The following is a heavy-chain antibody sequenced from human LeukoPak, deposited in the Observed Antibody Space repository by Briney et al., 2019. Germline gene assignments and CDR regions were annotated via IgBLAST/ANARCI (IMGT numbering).Heavy chain of an antibody. CDR1: GGTFSSYA. V-gene: IGHV1-69*13. CDR2: IIPIFGTA. Sequence: ASVKVSCKASGGTFSSYAISWVRQAPGQGLEWMGGIIPIFGTANYAQKFQGRVTITADESTSTAYMELSSLRSEDTAVYYCARLVWFGELLVYYFDYWSQGTLVTVSS. D-gene: IGHD3-10*01. CDR3: ARLVWFGELLVYYFDY. J-gene: IGHJ4*02.